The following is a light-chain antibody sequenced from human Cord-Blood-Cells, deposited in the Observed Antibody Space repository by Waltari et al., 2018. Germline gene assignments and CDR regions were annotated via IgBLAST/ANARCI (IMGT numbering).Light chain of an antibody. CDR2: EGS. CDR3: CSYAGSSTNWV. CDR1: SSDVGRYNL. Sequence: QSALTQPASVSGSPGQSITISCSGTSSDVGRYNLVSWYQQHPGKAPKLMIYEGSKRPSGVSHRFSGSKSGNTASLTISGLQAEDEADYYCCSYAGSSTNWVFGGGTKLTVL. V-gene: IGLV2-23*01. J-gene: IGLJ3*02.